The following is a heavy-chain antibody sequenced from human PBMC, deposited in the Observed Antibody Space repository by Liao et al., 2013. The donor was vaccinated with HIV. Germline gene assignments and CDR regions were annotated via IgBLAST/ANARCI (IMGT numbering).Heavy chain of an antibody. CDR1: GGSIGSYH. V-gene: IGHV4-4*07. J-gene: IGHJ4*02. CDR3: ARGEWSGRFDY. CDR2: IPTGGSA. Sequence: QVQLHESGPGVVKTSQTLSVTCSVSGGSIGSYHWSWIRQPAGKGLEWIGRIPTGGSATYNPALKTRLTLSVDTPNNRLSLHLNSVTAADTAVYFCARGEWSGRFDYWGREPWSPSPQ. D-gene: IGHD3-3*01.